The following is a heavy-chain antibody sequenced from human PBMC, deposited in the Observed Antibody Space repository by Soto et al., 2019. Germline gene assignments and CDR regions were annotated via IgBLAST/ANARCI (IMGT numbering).Heavy chain of an antibody. V-gene: IGHV4-59*01. J-gene: IGHJ4*02. D-gene: IGHD3-22*01. Sequence: SETLSRTSNVSGGSISSSYWSWIRQPPGRGLEWIGYIYYSGSTNYNPSLKSRVTISVDTSKNLFSLKLSSVTAADTAVYYCASSRLNYYDSSGGLWYFDYWGQGTLVTVS. CDR2: IYYSGST. CDR3: ASSRLNYYDSSGGLWYFDY. CDR1: GGSISSSY.